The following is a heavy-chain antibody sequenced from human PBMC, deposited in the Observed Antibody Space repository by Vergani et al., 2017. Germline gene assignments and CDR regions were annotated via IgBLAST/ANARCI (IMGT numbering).Heavy chain of an antibody. D-gene: IGHD6-19*01. CDR2: INPNSGGT. CDR1: GYTFTGYY. Sequence: QVQLVQSGAEVKKPGASVKVSCKASGYTFTGYYMHWVRQAPGQGLEWMGRINPNSGGTNYAQKFQGRVTITADESTSTAYMELSSLRSEDTAVYYCARDTGYSSGWYYFDYWGQGTLVTVSS. J-gene: IGHJ4*02. CDR3: ARDTGYSSGWYYFDY. V-gene: IGHV1-2*06.